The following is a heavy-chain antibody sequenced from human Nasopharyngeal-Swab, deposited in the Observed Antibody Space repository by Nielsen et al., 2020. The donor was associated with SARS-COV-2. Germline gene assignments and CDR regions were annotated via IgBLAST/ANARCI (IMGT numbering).Heavy chain of an antibody. D-gene: IGHD5-18*01. Sequence: WIRQPPGKGLEWIGYIYYSGSTYYNPSLKSRVTISVDTSKNQFSLKLSFVTAADTAVYYCARYSLWLPVNWFDPWGQGTLVTVSS. J-gene: IGHJ5*02. V-gene: IGHV4-30-4*01. CDR2: IYYSGST. CDR3: ARYSLWLPVNWFDP.